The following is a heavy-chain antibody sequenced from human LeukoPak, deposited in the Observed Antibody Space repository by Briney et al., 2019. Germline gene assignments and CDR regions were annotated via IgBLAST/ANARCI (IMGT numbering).Heavy chain of an antibody. D-gene: IGHD6-13*01. CDR1: GFTFSSYS. Sequence: GGSLRLSCAASGFTFSSYSMNWVRQAPGKGLEWVSSISSSSSYIYCADSVKGRFTISRDNAKNSLYLQMNSLRAEDTAVYYCARVIAAAGIDYWGQGTLVTVSS. V-gene: IGHV3-21*01. CDR2: ISSSSSYI. J-gene: IGHJ4*02. CDR3: ARVIAAAGIDY.